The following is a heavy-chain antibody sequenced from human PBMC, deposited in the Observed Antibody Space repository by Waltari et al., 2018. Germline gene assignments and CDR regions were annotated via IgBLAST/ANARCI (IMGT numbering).Heavy chain of an antibody. V-gene: IGHV5-51*01. J-gene: IGHJ4*02. Sequence: EVQLVQSGAEVKKPGESLKISCKGSGYSFTSYWIGWVSQMPGQGLEWMGIIYPGDSDTRYLPSFQGHVTISADKSISTAYLQWSSLKASDTAMYYCARQRYCGGDCSCVDYWGQGTLVTVSS. CDR1: GYSFTSYW. D-gene: IGHD2-21*02. CDR3: ARQRYCGGDCSCVDY. CDR2: IYPGDSDT.